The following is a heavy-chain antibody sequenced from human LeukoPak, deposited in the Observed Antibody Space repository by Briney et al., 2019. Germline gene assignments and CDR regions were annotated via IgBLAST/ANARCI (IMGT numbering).Heavy chain of an antibody. Sequence: ASVKVSCKASGYTFTSYAMHWVRQAPGQRLEWMGWINAGNGNTKYSQKFQGRVTITRDTSASTAYMELSSLRSEDTAVYYCARGLLWFGELSGNNWFDPWGQGTLVTVSS. CDR3: ARGLLWFGELSGNNWFDP. CDR1: GYTFTSYA. D-gene: IGHD3-10*01. J-gene: IGHJ5*02. CDR2: INAGNGNT. V-gene: IGHV1-3*01.